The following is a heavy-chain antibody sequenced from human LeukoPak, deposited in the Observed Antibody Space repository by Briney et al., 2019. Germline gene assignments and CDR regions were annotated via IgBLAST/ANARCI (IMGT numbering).Heavy chain of an antibody. V-gene: IGHV1-69*13. Sequence: SVKVSCKASGGTFSSYAISWVRQAPGQGLEWMGGIIPIFGTANYAQKFQGRVTITADESTSTAYMELSSLRSEDTAVYYCARDRSIAVAAPSGAFDIWGQGTVVTVSS. CDR3: ARDRSIAVAAPSGAFDI. CDR1: GGTFSSYA. D-gene: IGHD6-19*01. J-gene: IGHJ3*02. CDR2: IIPIFGTA.